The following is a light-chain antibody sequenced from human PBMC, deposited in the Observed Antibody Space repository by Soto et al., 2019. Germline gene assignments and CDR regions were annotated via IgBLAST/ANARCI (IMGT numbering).Light chain of an antibody. CDR2: DAS. CDR3: QQYGSSPST. Sequence: EIAMTQSPATLSVSPGERASLSCRASQSVGSSYLAWYQQKPGLAPRLLIYDASSRATGIPDRFSGSGSGTDFTLTISRLEPEDFAVYYCQQYGSSPSTFGQGTKV. V-gene: IGKV3D-20*01. J-gene: IGKJ1*01. CDR1: QSVGSSY.